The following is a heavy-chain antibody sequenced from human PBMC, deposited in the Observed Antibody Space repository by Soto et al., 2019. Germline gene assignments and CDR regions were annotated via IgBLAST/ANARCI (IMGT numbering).Heavy chain of an antibody. CDR2: IYYSGST. D-gene: IGHD3-9*01. J-gene: IGHJ6*03. Sequence: SETLSLTCTVSGGSISSYYWSWIRQPPGKGLEWIGYIYYSGSTNYNPSLKSRVTISVDTSKNQFSLKLSSVTAADTAVYYCARGNEYYDILGGYYYMDVWGKGTTVTVSS. CDR1: GGSISSYY. V-gene: IGHV4-59*01. CDR3: ARGNEYYDILGGYYYMDV.